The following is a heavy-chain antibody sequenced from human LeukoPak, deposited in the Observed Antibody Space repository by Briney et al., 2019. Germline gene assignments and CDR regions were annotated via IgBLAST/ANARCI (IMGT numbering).Heavy chain of an antibody. J-gene: IGHJ4*02. V-gene: IGHV4-34*01. CDR3: ARFPMSGAAAGTVGFGY. Sequence: SETLSVTCAVYGGSFTGYYWSWIRQPPGKGLEWMARIYHSGSTYYNPPIKSRVTITVAASKNHFSLKLSSGTAADKAVYYCARFPMSGAAAGTVGFGYWGQGTLVTVSS. CDR2: IYHSGST. D-gene: IGHD6-13*01. CDR1: GGSFTGYY.